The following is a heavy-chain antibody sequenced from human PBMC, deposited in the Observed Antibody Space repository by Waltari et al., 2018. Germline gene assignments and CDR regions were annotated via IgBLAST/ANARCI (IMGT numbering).Heavy chain of an antibody. CDR1: GGSISSSSYY. CDR2: IYYSGTT. D-gene: IGHD2-2*01. Sequence: QLQLQESGPGLVKPSETLSLTCTVSGGSISSSSYYWGWIRQPPGKGREWIGSIYYSGTTYYNPSLKSRVTISVDTSKNQFSLKLSSVTAADTAVYYCARLNTCSSTSCYWGFDYWGQGTLVTVSS. J-gene: IGHJ4*02. V-gene: IGHV4-39*01. CDR3: ARLNTCSSTSCYWGFDY.